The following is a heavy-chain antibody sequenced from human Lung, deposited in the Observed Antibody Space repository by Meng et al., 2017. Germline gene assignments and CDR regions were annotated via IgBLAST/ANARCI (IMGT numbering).Heavy chain of an antibody. CDR1: GYSFTSYA. V-gene: IGHV1-3*01. Sequence: QVQLVQSGAEVKMPGASVRVSCKASGYSFTSYANHWVRQAPGQRPEWMGWINAGNGNTKFSQMFRGRVTMTTDTSASTAYMELSSLRSEDTAVYYCARDKGNPGISVDGTMAAYWGPGTLVTVSS. CDR3: ARDKGNPGISVDGTMAAY. CDR2: INAGNGNT. D-gene: IGHD6-19*01. J-gene: IGHJ4*02.